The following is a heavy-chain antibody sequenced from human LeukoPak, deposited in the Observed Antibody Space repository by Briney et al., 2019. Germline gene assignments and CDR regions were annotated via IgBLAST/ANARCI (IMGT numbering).Heavy chain of an antibody. CDR1: GGSSSGYY. Sequence: SETLSLTCAVYGGSSSGYYWSWIRQPPGKGLEWIGEINHSGSTNYNPSLKSRVTISVDTSKNRFSLKLSSVTAADTAVYYCAREGVTIFGVVNESPPFDYWGQGTLVTVSS. J-gene: IGHJ4*02. V-gene: IGHV4-34*01. CDR2: INHSGST. CDR3: AREGVTIFGVVNESPPFDY. D-gene: IGHD3-3*01.